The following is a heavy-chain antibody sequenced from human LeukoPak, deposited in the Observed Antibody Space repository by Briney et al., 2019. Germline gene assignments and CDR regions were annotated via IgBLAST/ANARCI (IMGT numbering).Heavy chain of an antibody. CDR3: VRDRWPGLGDF. CDR1: GFTVSDNY. CDR2: VYSGGLT. V-gene: IGHV3-66*01. Sequence: GSLGLSFAASGFTVSDNYMSWVRQAPGKGLEWVSTVYSGGLTYYADPVKGRFTISRDNSKNTLYLQMSSLRAEDTAVYYCVRDRWPGLGDFWGQGTTVTVSS. J-gene: IGHJ6*02. D-gene: IGHD6-19*01.